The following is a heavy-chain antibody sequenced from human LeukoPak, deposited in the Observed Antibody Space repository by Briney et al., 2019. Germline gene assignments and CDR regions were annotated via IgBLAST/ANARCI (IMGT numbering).Heavy chain of an antibody. Sequence: LGGSLRLSCAASGFTFSEAWMSWVRQAPGKGLEWVGRIKSKIDGGTADYAAPAKGRFTISRDDSKNTLYLQMNSLKTEDTAVYFCTIENYSGYDRPYFDYWGQGTLVTVSS. CDR1: GFTFSEAW. CDR3: TIENYSGYDRPYFDY. CDR2: IKSKIDGGTA. J-gene: IGHJ4*02. V-gene: IGHV3-15*01. D-gene: IGHD5-12*01.